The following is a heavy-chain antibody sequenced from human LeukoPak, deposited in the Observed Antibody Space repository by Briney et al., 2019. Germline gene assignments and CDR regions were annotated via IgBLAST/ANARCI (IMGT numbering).Heavy chain of an antibody. CDR2: ISSSGSTI. CDR3: ARDLFQLDCSSTSCYGDAVDY. V-gene: IGHV3-48*03. Sequence: QPGGSLRLSCAASGFTFSSYEMNWVRQAPGKGLEWVSYISSSGSTIYYADSVKGRFTISRDNAKNSLYLQMNSLRAEDTAVYYCARDLFQLDCSSTSCYGDAVDYWGQGTLVTVSP. D-gene: IGHD2-2*01. J-gene: IGHJ4*02. CDR1: GFTFSSYE.